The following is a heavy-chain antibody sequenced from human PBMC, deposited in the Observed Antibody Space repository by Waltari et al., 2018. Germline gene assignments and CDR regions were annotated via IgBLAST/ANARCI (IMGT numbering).Heavy chain of an antibody. CDR3: ARKPVVAASYNGFDP. V-gene: IGHV1-3*01. Sequence: QVQLVQAGAEVTKPGASVKVSCKASGYTFTSYDMHWVRQSPGQRLEWMGWSNAGNGNTKYSQEFQGRVTITRDTSASTAYMGLSSLRSEDTAAYYCARKPVVAASYNGFDPWGQGTLVTVSS. D-gene: IGHD2-15*01. CDR2: SNAGNGNT. J-gene: IGHJ5*02. CDR1: GYTFTSYD.